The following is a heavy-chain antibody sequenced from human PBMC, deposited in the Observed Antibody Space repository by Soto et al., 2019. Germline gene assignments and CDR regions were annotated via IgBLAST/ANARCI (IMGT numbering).Heavy chain of an antibody. CDR1: GYTFTGYY. V-gene: IGHV1-2*02. Sequence: ASVNVSCRASGYTFTGYYIHWVRQAPGQGLELMGWINPNNGDTNYAQEFQGRVTMTRDTYTSTTYMELSSLTFDDTAVYYCARHSGYDGGFDCWGRGTLITVS. CDR2: INPNNGDT. D-gene: IGHD5-12*01. J-gene: IGHJ4*01. CDR3: ARHSGYDGGFDC.